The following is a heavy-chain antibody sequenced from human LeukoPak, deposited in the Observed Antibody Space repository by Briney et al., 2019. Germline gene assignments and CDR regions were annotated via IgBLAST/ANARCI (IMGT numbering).Heavy chain of an antibody. Sequence: GTSVKVSCKASGFTFTSSAVQWVRQARGQRLEWIGWIVVGSGNTNYAQKFQERVTITRDMSTSTAYMELSSLRSEDTAVYYCARDIVGYGGNSGYFQHWGQGTLVTVSS. J-gene: IGHJ1*01. CDR2: IVVGSGNT. CDR3: ARDIVGYGGNSGYFQH. V-gene: IGHV1-58*01. CDR1: GFTFTSSA. D-gene: IGHD4-23*01.